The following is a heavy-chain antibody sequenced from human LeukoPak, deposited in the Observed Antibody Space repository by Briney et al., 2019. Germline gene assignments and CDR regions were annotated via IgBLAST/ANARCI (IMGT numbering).Heavy chain of an antibody. V-gene: IGHV4-39*01. CDR3: AGNQIVVVPAAQFDY. D-gene: IGHD2-2*01. CDR2: IYYSGST. J-gene: IGHJ4*02. Sequence: SETLSLTCTVSGGSISSSSYYWGWIRQPPGKGLEWIRSIYYSGSTYYNPSLKNRVTISVDTSKNQFSLKLSSVTAADTAVYYCAGNQIVVVPAAQFDYWGQGTLVTVSS. CDR1: GGSISSSSYY.